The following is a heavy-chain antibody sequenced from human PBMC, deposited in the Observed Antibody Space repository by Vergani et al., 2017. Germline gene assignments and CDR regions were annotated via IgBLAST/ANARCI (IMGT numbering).Heavy chain of an antibody. J-gene: IGHJ3*02. Sequence: QVHLQESGPGVVKPSETLSLTCSVSGYSIGSGFYWAWIRQSPGEGLQWLTSIHNRGKTYHNPSLKSRVSVSLDTSKNRFSLNLTSVTATDTAVYYCVRVLHTSYILGAFDIWGQGIKVTVSS. CDR3: VRVLHTSYILGAFDI. D-gene: IGHD2-21*01. CDR2: IHNRGKT. CDR1: GYSIGSGFY. V-gene: IGHV4-38-2*02.